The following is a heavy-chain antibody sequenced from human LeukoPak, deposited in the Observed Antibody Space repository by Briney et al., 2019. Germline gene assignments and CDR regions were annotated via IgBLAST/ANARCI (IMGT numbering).Heavy chain of an antibody. D-gene: IGHD2-2*01. Sequence: GGSLRLSCAASGFTFSSYAMSWVRQAPGKGLEWVAVISYDGSNKNYADSVKGRFTISRDNSKNTLYLQMNSLRAEDTAVYYCARAQLGYCSSTSCYQRHFDYWGQGTLVTVSS. CDR1: GFTFSSYA. J-gene: IGHJ4*02. CDR2: ISYDGSNK. V-gene: IGHV3-30-3*01. CDR3: ARAQLGYCSSTSCYQRHFDY.